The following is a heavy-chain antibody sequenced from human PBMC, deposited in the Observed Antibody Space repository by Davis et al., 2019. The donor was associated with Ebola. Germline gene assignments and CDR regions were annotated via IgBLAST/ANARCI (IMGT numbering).Heavy chain of an antibody. CDR3: ARLRVEAYNWNYSGVFDY. V-gene: IGHV4-59*08. D-gene: IGHD1-7*01. J-gene: IGHJ4*02. Sequence: MPSETLSLTCTVSGGSISSDYWSWNRQPPGKGLEWMGYIYDSGSTNYNPSLKSRVTISVDTSKNQFSLKLSSVTAADTAVYYCARLRVEAYNWNYSGVFDYWGQGTLVTVSS. CDR1: GGSISSDY. CDR2: IYDSGST.